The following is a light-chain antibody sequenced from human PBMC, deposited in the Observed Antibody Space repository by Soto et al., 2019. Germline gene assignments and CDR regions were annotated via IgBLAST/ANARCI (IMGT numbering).Light chain of an antibody. CDR2: EVS. Sequence: QSALTQPPSASGSPGQSVTISCTGTSSDVGGYKFVSWYQQHPGKAPKLIIYEVSQRPSGVPDRFSASKSGDTASLTVSGLRAEDEADYYCQSYDSSLTNAVFGGGTKVTVL. V-gene: IGLV2-8*01. CDR1: SSDVGGYKF. CDR3: QSYDSSLTNAV. J-gene: IGLJ2*01.